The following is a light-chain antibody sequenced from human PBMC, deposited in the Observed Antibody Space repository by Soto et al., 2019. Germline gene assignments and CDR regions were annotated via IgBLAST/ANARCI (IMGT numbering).Light chain of an antibody. V-gene: IGKV3-15*01. Sequence: EIVMTQSPATLSVSPGERATLSCRASQSLSSSLAWYQQKPGQAPRLLIYDASTRATDIPARFSGSGSGTEFTLTISNLQPEDSAVYYCLQYFRWRTFGQGTKVEIK. CDR2: DAS. CDR3: LQYFRWRT. J-gene: IGKJ1*01. CDR1: QSLSSS.